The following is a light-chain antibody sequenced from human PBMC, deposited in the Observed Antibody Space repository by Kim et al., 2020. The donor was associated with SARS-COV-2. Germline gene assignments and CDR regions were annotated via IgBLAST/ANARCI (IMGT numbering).Light chain of an antibody. J-gene: IGKJ2*01. CDR1: ESINTW. Sequence: SASVCDRVPITCRGIESINTWFAWYQQNPGKPPTLLISKASSLDGEAPSGFSGRSSGTELPRPTRGLQPEVFATYSCQQYKSYPYTFGQGTNLATK. CDR2: KAS. V-gene: IGKV1-5*03. CDR3: QQYKSYPYT.